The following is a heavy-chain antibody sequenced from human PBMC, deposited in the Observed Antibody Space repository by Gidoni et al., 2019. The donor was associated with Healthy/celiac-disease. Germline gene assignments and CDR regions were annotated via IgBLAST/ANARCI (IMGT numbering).Heavy chain of an antibody. Sequence: QVQLQESGPGLVKPSQTLSLTCTVSGGSISSGSYYWSWIRQPAGKGLEWIRRIYTSGSTNYNPSLKSRVTISVDTSKNQFSLKLSSVTAADTAVYYCARALMQTVTLDAFDIWGQGTMVTVSS. J-gene: IGHJ3*02. V-gene: IGHV4-61*02. CDR3: ARALMQTVTLDAFDI. CDR2: IYTSGST. CDR1: GGSISSGSYY. D-gene: IGHD4-17*01.